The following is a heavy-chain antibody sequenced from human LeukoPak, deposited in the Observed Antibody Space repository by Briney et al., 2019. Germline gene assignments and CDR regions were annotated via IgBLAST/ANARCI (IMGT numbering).Heavy chain of an antibody. J-gene: IGHJ4*02. CDR2: INEDGSDK. Sequence: GGSLRLSCAVSRFTFSNYWMGWVRQAPGKGLKWVANINEDGSDKYYLDSVKGRFTISRDNAKNSLYLQMISLRAEDTAVYYCARDTYRFFDSWGQGTLVTVSS. V-gene: IGHV3-7*01. D-gene: IGHD3-16*02. CDR3: ARDTYRFFDS. CDR1: RFTFSNYW.